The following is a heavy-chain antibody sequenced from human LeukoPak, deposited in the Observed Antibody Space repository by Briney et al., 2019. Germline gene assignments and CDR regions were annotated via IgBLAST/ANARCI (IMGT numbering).Heavy chain of an antibody. V-gene: IGHV3-30*02. CDR1: GFTFSTYG. CDR2: VRYDGNNE. CDR3: AKDHWVYDSSAYLDY. Sequence: GGSLRLSCAASGFTFSTYGMHWVRQAPGKGLEWVAFVRYDGNNEYYADSVKGRFTISRDNSKNTLYLQMNSLRPEDTAVYYCAKDHWVYDSSAYLDYWGQGTLVTVSS. D-gene: IGHD3-22*01. J-gene: IGHJ4*02.